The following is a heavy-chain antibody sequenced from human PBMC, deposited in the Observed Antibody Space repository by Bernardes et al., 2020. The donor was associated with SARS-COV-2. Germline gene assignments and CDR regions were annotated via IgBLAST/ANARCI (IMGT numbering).Heavy chain of an antibody. CDR3: ARVYVEVVPAAMPPYYYYYMDV. V-gene: IGHV4-4*07. CDR2: IYTSGST. D-gene: IGHD2-2*01. CDR1: GGSISSYY. Sequence: SETLSLTCTVSGGSISSYYWSWIRQPAGKGLEWIGRIYTSGSTNYNPSLKSRVTMSVDTSKNQFSLKLSSVTAADTAVYYCARVYVEVVPAAMPPYYYYYMDVWGKWTTVTVSS. J-gene: IGHJ6*03.